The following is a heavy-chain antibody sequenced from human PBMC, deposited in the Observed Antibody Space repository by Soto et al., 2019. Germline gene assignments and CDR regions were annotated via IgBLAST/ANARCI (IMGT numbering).Heavy chain of an antibody. CDR1: GFSFSSYS. V-gene: IGHV3-21*01. CDR3: TRSQWPPNDY. Sequence: EVQLVESGGGLVKPGGSLRLSCAASGFSFSSYSMNWVRQAPGKGLEWVSTITTSSTYIYYADSVKGRFTISRDNAKNSLHLQMNSLRAEDTALYYCTRSQWPPNDYWGQGTLVTVSS. CDR2: ITTSSTYI. D-gene: IGHD6-19*01. J-gene: IGHJ4*02.